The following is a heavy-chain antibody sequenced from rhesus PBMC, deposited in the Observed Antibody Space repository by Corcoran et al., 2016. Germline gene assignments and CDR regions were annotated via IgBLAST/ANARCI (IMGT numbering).Heavy chain of an antibody. CDR3: ARPHSSGWADAFDF. D-gene: IGHD6-31*01. CDR1: GGSISSGYD. J-gene: IGHJ3*01. V-gene: IGHV4-76*01. Sequence: QVQLQESGPGLVKPSETLSLTCAVSGGSISSGYDWSWIRQPPGKGLEWIGYIYGSSGSTNYNPSLKNRVTISKDASKNQFSLKLSSVTAADTAVYYCARPHSSGWADAFDFWGQGLRVTVSS. CDR2: IYGSSGST.